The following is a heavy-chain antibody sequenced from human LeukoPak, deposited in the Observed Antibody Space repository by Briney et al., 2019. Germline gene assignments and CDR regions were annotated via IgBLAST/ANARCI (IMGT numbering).Heavy chain of an antibody. CDR1: GFTVSSNY. V-gene: IGHV3-53*01. J-gene: IGHJ4*01. Sequence: GGSLRLSCAASGFTVSSNYMSWVRQAPGKGLEWVSVIYSGGSTYYADSVKGRFTISRDNSKDTLYLQMNSLRAEDTAVYYCARSRDGYNVFDYWGHGTLVPVSS. D-gene: IGHD5-24*01. CDR3: ARSRDGYNVFDY. CDR2: IYSGGST.